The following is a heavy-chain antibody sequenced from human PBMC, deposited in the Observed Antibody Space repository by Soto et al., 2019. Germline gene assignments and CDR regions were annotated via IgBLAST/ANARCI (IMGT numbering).Heavy chain of an antibody. CDR2: INPNSGGT. CDR3: ARDLTSSGWPNYYYYGMDV. Sequence: GASVKVSCKASGYTFTGYYMHWARQAPGQGLEWMGWINPNSGGTNYAQKFQGRVTMTRDTSISTAYMELSRLRSDDTAVYYCARDLTSSGWPNYYYYGMDVWGQGTTVTVSS. CDR1: GYTFTGYY. V-gene: IGHV1-2*02. D-gene: IGHD6-19*01. J-gene: IGHJ6*02.